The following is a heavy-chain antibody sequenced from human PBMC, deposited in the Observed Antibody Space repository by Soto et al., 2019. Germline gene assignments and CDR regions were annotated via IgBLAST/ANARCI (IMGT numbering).Heavy chain of an antibody. J-gene: IGHJ6*02. Sequence: GGSLRLSCAASGFTFSSYGMHWVHQAPGKGLEWVAVISYDGSNKYYADSVKGRFTISRDNSKNTLYLQMNSLRAEDTAVYYCAKDGLMAYYYYYGMDVWGQGTTVTVSS. V-gene: IGHV3-30*18. CDR3: AKDGLMAYYYYYGMDV. CDR1: GFTFSSYG. CDR2: ISYDGSNK.